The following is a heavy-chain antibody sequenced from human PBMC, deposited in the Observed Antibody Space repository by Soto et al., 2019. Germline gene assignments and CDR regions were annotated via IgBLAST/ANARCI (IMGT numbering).Heavy chain of an antibody. V-gene: IGHV4-59*01. Sequence: SETLSLTCTVSGGSISSYYWSWIRQPPGKGLEWIGYIYYSGSTNYNPSLKSRVTISVDTSKNQFSLKLSSVTAADTAVYYCARAFGYCSSTSCYWYDYYYYMDVWGKGTTVTVSS. CDR2: IYYSGST. J-gene: IGHJ6*03. CDR3: ARAFGYCSSTSCYWYDYYYYMDV. D-gene: IGHD2-2*01. CDR1: GGSISSYY.